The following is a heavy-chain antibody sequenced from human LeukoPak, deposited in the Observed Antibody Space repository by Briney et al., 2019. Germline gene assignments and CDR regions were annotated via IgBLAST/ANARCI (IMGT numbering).Heavy chain of an antibody. CDR1: GGCISSSSYY. V-gene: IGHV4-39*01. CDR3: ARQVDGDYGWDYYGMDV. Sequence: SETLSLTCTVSGGCISSSSYYWGWIRQPPGKGLEWIGSIYYSGSTYYNPSLKSRVTISVDTSKNQFSLKLSSVTAADTAVYYCARQVDGDYGWDYYGMDVWGQGTTVTVSS. D-gene: IGHD4-17*01. CDR2: IYYSGST. J-gene: IGHJ6*02.